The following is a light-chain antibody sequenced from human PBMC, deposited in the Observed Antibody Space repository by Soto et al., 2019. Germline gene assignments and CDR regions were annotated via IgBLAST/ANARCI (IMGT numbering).Light chain of an antibody. V-gene: IGKV1-5*03. CDR2: KAS. Sequence: DIQMTQSPSTLSASVGDRVTITCRASQSISSWLAWYQQQPGKAPKLLIYKASSLESGVPSRFSGSGSGTEFTLTISSLQPDDFATYYCQQYNGYPLTFGGGTKVEIK. J-gene: IGKJ4*01. CDR1: QSISSW. CDR3: QQYNGYPLT.